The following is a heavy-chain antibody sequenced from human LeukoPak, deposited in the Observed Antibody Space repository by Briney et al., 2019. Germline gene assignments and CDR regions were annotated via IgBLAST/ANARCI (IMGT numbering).Heavy chain of an antibody. CDR2: IIPIFGTA. V-gene: IGHV1-69*06. D-gene: IGHD3-22*01. Sequence: ASVKVSCKASGGTFSSYAISWVRQAPGQGLEWMGGIIPIFGTANYAQKFQGRVTITADKSTSTAYMELSSLRSEDTAVYYCARSSYYDSSGYPGYWGQGTLVTVSS. J-gene: IGHJ4*02. CDR1: GGTFSSYA. CDR3: ARSSYYDSSGYPGY.